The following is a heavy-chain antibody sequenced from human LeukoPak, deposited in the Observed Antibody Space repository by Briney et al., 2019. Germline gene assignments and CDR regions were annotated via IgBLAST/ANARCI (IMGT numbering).Heavy chain of an antibody. D-gene: IGHD4-23*01. J-gene: IGHJ5*02. CDR3: ARDLRSRGYGGKGRDPWFDP. CDR1: GGTFSSYA. Sequence: SVKVSCKASGGTFSSYAISWVRQAPGQGLEWMGGISPIFGTANYAQKFQGRVTITADESTSTAYMELSSLRSEDTAVYYCARDLRSRGYGGKGRDPWFDPWGQGTLVTVSS. V-gene: IGHV1-69*13. CDR2: ISPIFGTA.